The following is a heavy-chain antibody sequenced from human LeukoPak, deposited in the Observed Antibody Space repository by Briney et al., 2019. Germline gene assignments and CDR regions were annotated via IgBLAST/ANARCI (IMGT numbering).Heavy chain of an antibody. CDR2: IYPGDSDT. Sequence: GESLKISCKGSGYIFTSYWIGWVRQMPGKGLGWMGIIYPGDSDTRYSPSFQGQVTISADKSITTAYLRWSSLKASDTAMYYCARHIDYGDSDYYGMDVWGQGTTVTVSS. V-gene: IGHV5-51*01. CDR3: ARHIDYGDSDYYGMDV. D-gene: IGHD4-17*01. J-gene: IGHJ6*02. CDR1: GYIFTSYW.